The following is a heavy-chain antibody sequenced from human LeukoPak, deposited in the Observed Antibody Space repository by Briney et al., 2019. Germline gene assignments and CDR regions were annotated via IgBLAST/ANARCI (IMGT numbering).Heavy chain of an antibody. J-gene: IGHJ3*02. CDR2: IHDRGGT. CDR3: ATPNDAFNI. CDR1: GGSISNENW. V-gene: IGHV4-4*02. Sequence: PSGTLSLTCAGSGGSISNENWWSWVRQPPVKGLEWIGEIHDRGGTNYNPSLRSRVTISVDTSKNQFSLKMPSVTAADTAVYYCATPNDAFNIWGQGTMVTVSS.